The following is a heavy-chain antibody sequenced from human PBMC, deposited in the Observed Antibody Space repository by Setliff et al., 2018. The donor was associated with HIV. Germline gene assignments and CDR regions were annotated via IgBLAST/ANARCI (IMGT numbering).Heavy chain of an antibody. Sequence: GASVKVSCKASGYTFTSYGITWVRQAPGQGLEWIGWISADNGHTKYAQKFQDRVALTTDTSTTTAYMELRSLRSDDTAVYYCATEGAGGSYQRASALDLWGQGTMVTVSS. CDR2: ISADNGHT. CDR1: GYTFTSYG. J-gene: IGHJ3*01. D-gene: IGHD1-26*01. CDR3: ATEGAGGSYQRASALDL. V-gene: IGHV1-18*01.